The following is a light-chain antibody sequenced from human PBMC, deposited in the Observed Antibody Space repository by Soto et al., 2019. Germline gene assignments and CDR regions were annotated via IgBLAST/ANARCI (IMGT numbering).Light chain of an antibody. CDR1: SSEVGGYNY. CDR3: SSYTSSSTPYV. V-gene: IGLV2-14*01. Sequence: QSALTQPASVSGSPGQSITISCTGTSSEVGGYNYVSWYQQHPGKAPKLMIYDVSSRPSGVSNRFSGAKSGNTASLTISGLQTEDEADYYCSSYTSSSTPYVFGTGTKLTVL. CDR2: DVS. J-gene: IGLJ1*01.